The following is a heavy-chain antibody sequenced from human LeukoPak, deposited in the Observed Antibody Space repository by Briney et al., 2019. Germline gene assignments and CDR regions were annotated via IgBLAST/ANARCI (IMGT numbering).Heavy chain of an antibody. D-gene: IGHD5-18*01. CDR2: ISSSGSTI. J-gene: IGHJ4*02. V-gene: IGHV3-11*01. Sequence: GGSLRLSCAASGFTFSDHYMSWIRQAPGKGLEWVSYISSSGSTIYYADSVKGRFTISRDNAKNSLYLHMNSLRAEDTAVYYCARDSYNYGSDYWGQGTLVTVSS. CDR3: ARDSYNYGSDY. CDR1: GFTFSDHY.